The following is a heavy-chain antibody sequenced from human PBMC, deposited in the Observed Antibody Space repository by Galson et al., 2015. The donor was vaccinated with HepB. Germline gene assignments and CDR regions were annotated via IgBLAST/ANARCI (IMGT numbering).Heavy chain of an antibody. V-gene: IGHV3-7*01. J-gene: IGHJ4*02. CDR2: IVPSGSEK. Sequence: SLRLSCAASGFTFSRYWMSWVRQAPGKGLEWVANIVPSGSEKFYVDSVKGRLTISRDNAKNSLSLQMGSLTAGDTAFYYCARIGYGGNSYDYWGQGTRVTVSS. D-gene: IGHD4-23*01. CDR1: GFTFSRYW. CDR3: ARIGYGGNSYDY.